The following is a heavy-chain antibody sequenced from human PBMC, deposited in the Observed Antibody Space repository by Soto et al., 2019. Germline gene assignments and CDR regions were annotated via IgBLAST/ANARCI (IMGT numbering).Heavy chain of an antibody. CDR2: INHSGST. Sequence: SETLSLTCAVDGGYCSGYYGSWISQPPGKGLEWIGEINHSGSTNYNPSLKSRVTISVDTSKNQFSLKLSSVTAADTAVYYCARAESVGHPVVPDYWGQGTLVTVSP. J-gene: IGHJ4*02. D-gene: IGHD2-21*01. V-gene: IGHV4-34*01. CDR1: GGYCSGYY. CDR3: ARAESVGHPVVPDY.